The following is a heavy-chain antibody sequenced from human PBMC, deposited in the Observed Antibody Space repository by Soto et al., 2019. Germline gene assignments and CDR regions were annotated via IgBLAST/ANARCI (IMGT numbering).Heavy chain of an antibody. CDR3: TRDFQGQYYYGMDV. V-gene: IGHV3-49*04. Sequence: QAGGSLRLSCTASGFTFGDYAMNWVRQAPGKGLEWVGFIRGKPNGGATDYAASLKGRFTISRDDSRSVAYLQMNSLKTEDTAVYYCTRDFQGQYYYGMDVWGQGTTVTVSS. J-gene: IGHJ6*02. CDR1: GFTFGDYA. CDR2: IRGKPNGGAT.